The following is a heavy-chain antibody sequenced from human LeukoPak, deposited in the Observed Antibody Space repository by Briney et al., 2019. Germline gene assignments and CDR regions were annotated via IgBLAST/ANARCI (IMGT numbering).Heavy chain of an antibody. D-gene: IGHD3-22*01. CDR3: AIGGYDSSGYYSHFDY. V-gene: IGHV1-2*02. J-gene: IGHJ4*02. CDR2: INPHSGGT. CDR1: GYTFTDYY. Sequence: GASVKVSCKASGYTFTDYYMHWVRQAPGQGLEWMGWINPHSGGTDHAQKFQGRVTMTEDTSTDTAYMELSSLRSEDTAVYYCAIGGYDSSGYYSHFDYWGQGTLVTVSS.